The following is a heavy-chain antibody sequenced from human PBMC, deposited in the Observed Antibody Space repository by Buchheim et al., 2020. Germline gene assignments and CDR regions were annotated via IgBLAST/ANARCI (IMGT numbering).Heavy chain of an antibody. CDR1: GGSISSGDYY. CDR3: AREKVLEWSYGGGLLG. V-gene: IGHV4-30-4*01. J-gene: IGHJ4*02. CDR2: IYYSGST. D-gene: IGHD3-3*01. Sequence: QVQLQESGPGLVKPSQTLSLTCTVSGGSISSGDYYWSWIRQPPGKGLEWIGYIYYSGSTYYNPSLQSRVTISVDTSKHQSSLKLSSVTAADTAVYYCAREKVLEWSYGGGLLGWGQGTL.